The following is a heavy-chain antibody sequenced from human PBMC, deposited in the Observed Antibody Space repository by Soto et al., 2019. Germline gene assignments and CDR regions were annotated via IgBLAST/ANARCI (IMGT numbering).Heavy chain of an antibody. CDR2: IYYSGST. D-gene: IGHD3-9*01. Sequence: SETLSLTCTVSGGYISSGGYYGSWIRQHPGKGLEWIGYIYYSGSTYYNPSLKSRVTISVDTSKNQFSLKLSSVTAADTAVYYCARGNYDILTGYYSGAFGIWGQGTMVTVSS. CDR3: ARGNYDILTGYYSGAFGI. CDR1: GGYISSGGYY. J-gene: IGHJ3*02. V-gene: IGHV4-31*03.